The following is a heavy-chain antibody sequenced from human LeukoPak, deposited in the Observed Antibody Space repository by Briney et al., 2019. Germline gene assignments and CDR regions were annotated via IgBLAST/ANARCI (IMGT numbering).Heavy chain of an antibody. CDR3: AREKFPGYNYGTFDY. CDR2: IYYSGST. J-gene: IGHJ4*02. D-gene: IGHD5-18*01. V-gene: IGHV4-59*01. Sequence: SETLSLTCTVSGGSITSYHYSWIRQPPGKGLEWIGYIYYSGSTNYNPSLKSRVTISVDTSKNQFSLKLSSVTAADTAVYYCAREKFPGYNYGTFDYWGQGTLVTVSS. CDR1: GGSITSYH.